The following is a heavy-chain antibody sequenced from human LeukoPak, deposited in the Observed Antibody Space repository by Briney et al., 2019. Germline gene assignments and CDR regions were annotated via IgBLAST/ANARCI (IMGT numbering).Heavy chain of an antibody. CDR2: ISGSGDNT. Sequence: GGSLRLSCAASGFTFSSCAMSWVRQAPGKGLEWVSGISGSGDNTYYADSVKGRFTIFRDNSKNTLYVQVNSLGTEDTAAYYCAKGSYYDSSGSFYFDYWGQGTLVTVSS. CDR1: GFTFSSCA. D-gene: IGHD3-22*01. V-gene: IGHV3-23*01. CDR3: AKGSYYDSSGSFYFDY. J-gene: IGHJ4*02.